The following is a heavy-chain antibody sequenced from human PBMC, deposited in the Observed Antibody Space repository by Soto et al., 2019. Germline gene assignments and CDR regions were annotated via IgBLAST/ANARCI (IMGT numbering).Heavy chain of an antibody. D-gene: IGHD2-21*02. J-gene: IGHJ4*02. V-gene: IGHV4-59*01. CDR2: IYYSGST. CDR3: ARDPVVTRSYDY. Sequence: SETLSLTCTVSGGSISSYYWSWIRQPPGKGLEWIGYIYYSGSTNYNPSLKSRVTISVDTSKNQFSLKLSSVTAADTAVYYCARDPVVTRSYDYWGQGTLVTVSS. CDR1: GGSISSYY.